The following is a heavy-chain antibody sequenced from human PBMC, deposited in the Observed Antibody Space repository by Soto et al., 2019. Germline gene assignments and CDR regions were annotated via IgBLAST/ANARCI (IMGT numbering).Heavy chain of an antibody. D-gene: IGHD6-13*01. CDR3: ARIPSVSIAAARPVSRRPAYCYGMDV. CDR1: GFSLSTSGMC. V-gene: IGHV2-70*01. Sequence: APTLGKPTQSLTLTCTFSGFSLSTSGMCVSWIRQPPGKALEWLALIVWDDDKYYSASLKTRLTISKDTSKNQVVLTMTNMDPVDTATYYCARIPSVSIAAARPVSRRPAYCYGMDVWVQGTTVTGSS. J-gene: IGHJ6*02. CDR2: IVWDDDK.